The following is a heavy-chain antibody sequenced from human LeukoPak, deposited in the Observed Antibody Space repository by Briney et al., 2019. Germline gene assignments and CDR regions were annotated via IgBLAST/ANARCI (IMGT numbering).Heavy chain of an antibody. V-gene: IGHV4-39*01. CDR1: GGSIRSSSYY. CDR2: IYYSWST. CDR3: ARHSRPYYYYMAV. D-gene: IGHD6-6*01. Sequence: SETLSLTCSVSGGSIRSSSYYGCGSRQPPGKGLGWIGIIYYSWSTCYNPSLNSRVTISADTSTNPSSLKASSVTAPDTAVYYCARHSRPYYYYMAVWGKGTTVTVSS. J-gene: IGHJ6*03.